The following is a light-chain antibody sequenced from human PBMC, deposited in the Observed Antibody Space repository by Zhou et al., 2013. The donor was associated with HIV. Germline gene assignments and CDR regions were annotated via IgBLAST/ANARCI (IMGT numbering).Light chain of an antibody. J-gene: IGKJ4*01. CDR2: GAS. CDR1: QSVRSRY. CDR3: QQRSNWLT. Sequence: IVLTQSPGTLSFSPGERATLSCRASQSVRSRYLAWYQQKPGQPPKVLIYGASTRATGIPDRFSGSGSGTDFTLTVSRLEPEDFAVYYCQQRSNWLTFGGGTKVEIK. V-gene: IGKV3D-20*02.